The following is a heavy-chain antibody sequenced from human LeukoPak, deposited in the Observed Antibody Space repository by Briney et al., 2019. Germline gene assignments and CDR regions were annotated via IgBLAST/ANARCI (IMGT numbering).Heavy chain of an antibody. D-gene: IGHD5-18*01. J-gene: IGHJ4*02. CDR2: ISYDGSNK. CDR1: GFTFSSYG. CDR3: AKYGDGYSFDY. V-gene: IGHV3-30*18. Sequence: GGSLRLSCAASGFTFSSYGMHWVRQAPGKGLEWVAVISYDGSNKYYADSVKGRFTISRDNSKNTLYLQMNSLRAEGTAVYYCAKYGDGYSFDYWGQGTLVTVSS.